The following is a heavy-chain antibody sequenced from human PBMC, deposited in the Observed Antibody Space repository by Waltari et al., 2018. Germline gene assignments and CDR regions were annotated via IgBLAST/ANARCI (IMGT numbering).Heavy chain of an antibody. CDR3: ARQDFWSGYYTIDY. D-gene: IGHD3-3*01. V-gene: IGHV4-39*01. Sequence: QLQLQESGPGLVKASETLSLTCNVSGGSIGRSNYYWGWIRQPPGKGLEWIGNTYHSGTTYNNPSLKSRVAISVDTSKNQFSLKVSSMTATDTAIYYCARQDFWSGYYTIDYWGQGTLVTVSS. CDR1: GGSIGRSNYY. J-gene: IGHJ4*02. CDR2: TYHSGTT.